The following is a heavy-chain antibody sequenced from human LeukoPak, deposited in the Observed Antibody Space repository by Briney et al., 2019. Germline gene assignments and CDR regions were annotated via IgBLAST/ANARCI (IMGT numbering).Heavy chain of an antibody. CDR2: IYYSGST. J-gene: IGHJ3*02. CDR1: GASISSNSYY. CDR3: ARGGGTRGAFDI. Sequence: PPETLSLTCTVSGASISSNSYYWGWARQPPGKGLEWIGYIYYSGSTYYNPSLKSRVTISVDTSKNQFSLKLSSVAAADTAVYYCARGGGTRGAFDIWGQGTMVTVSS. V-gene: IGHV4-39*07. D-gene: IGHD1-1*01.